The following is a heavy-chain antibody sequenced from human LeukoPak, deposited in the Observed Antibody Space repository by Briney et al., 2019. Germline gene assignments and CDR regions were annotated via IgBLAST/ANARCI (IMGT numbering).Heavy chain of an antibody. J-gene: IGHJ4*02. V-gene: IGHV1-2*02. D-gene: IGHD3-22*01. Sequence: GASVKVSCKASGYTFTGYYMHWVRQAPGQGLEWMGWINPNSGGTNYAQKFQGRVTMTRDTSISTAYMELSRLRSDDTAVYYCARDSFMIVVTKPDYWGQGTLVTVSS. CDR3: ARDSFMIVVTKPDY. CDR2: INPNSGGT. CDR1: GYTFTGYY.